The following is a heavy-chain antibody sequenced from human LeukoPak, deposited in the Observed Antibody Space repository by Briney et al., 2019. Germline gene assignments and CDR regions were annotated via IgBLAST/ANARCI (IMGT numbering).Heavy chain of an antibody. D-gene: IGHD3-10*01. V-gene: IGHV1-3*01. CDR1: GYTFTSYA. CDR3: ARDFHRRVWFGGPVDY. J-gene: IGHJ4*02. CDR2: INAGNGNT. Sequence: GASVKVSCKASGYTFTSYAMHWVHQAPGQRLEWMGWINAGNGNTKYSQKFQGRVTITRDTSASTAYMELSSLRSEDTAVYYCARDFHRRVWFGGPVDYWGQGTLVTVSS.